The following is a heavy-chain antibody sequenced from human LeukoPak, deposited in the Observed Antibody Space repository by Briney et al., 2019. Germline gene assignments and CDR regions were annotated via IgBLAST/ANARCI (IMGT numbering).Heavy chain of an antibody. Sequence: SVKVSCKASGYTFTSYAMNWVRQAPGQGLEWMGGIIPIFGTANYAQKFQGRVTISADESTSTAYMELSSLRSEDTAVYYCASSYYDSSGYYYPLDYWGQGTLVTVSS. V-gene: IGHV1-69*13. CDR3: ASSYYDSSGYYYPLDY. D-gene: IGHD3-22*01. CDR1: GYTFTSYA. J-gene: IGHJ4*02. CDR2: IIPIFGTA.